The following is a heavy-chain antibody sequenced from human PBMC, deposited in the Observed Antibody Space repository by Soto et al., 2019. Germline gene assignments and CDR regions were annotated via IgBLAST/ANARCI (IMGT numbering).Heavy chain of an antibody. CDR1: GYTFTSYY. CDR3: ARDNYYDSSGYYSLDY. Sequence: GASVKVSCKASGYTFTSYYMHWVRQAPGQGLEWMGIINPSGGSTSYAQKFQGRVTMTRDTSTSTVYMELSSLRSEDTAVYYCARDNYYDSSGYYSLDYWAQGTLVTVSS. J-gene: IGHJ4*02. CDR2: INPSGGST. V-gene: IGHV1-46*01. D-gene: IGHD3-22*01.